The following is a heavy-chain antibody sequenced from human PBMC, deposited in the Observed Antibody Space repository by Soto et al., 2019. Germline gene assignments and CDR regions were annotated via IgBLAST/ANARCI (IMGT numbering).Heavy chain of an antibody. Sequence: SETLSLTCTVSGASISISSYLLAWIRQPPGKGLEWIGNINYSGSTYYNPTLKSRVTISVDTSKNQFSLRLSSVTAADTALYYCARIYYDSNEHFDYWGQGTLVTVS. D-gene: IGHD3-22*01. V-gene: IGHV4-39*01. CDR3: ARIYYDSNEHFDY. CDR2: INYSGST. CDR1: GASISISSYL. J-gene: IGHJ4*02.